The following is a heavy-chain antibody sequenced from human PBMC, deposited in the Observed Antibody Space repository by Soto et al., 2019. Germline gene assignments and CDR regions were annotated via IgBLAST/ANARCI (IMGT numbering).Heavy chain of an antibody. CDR3: AKSTLGYCSGGRCYHPHYFDY. Sequence: EVQLLDSGGGLVQPGGSLRLSCAASGFTFSNYAMSWVRQAPGKGLEWVSGVGGSGDSTYYADSVKGRFTISRDNSKDTLYLQVNSLRAEDTAVYYCAKSTLGYCSGGRCYHPHYFDYWGQGTLVTISS. CDR1: GFTFSNYA. D-gene: IGHD2-15*01. J-gene: IGHJ4*02. CDR2: VGGSGDST. V-gene: IGHV3-23*01.